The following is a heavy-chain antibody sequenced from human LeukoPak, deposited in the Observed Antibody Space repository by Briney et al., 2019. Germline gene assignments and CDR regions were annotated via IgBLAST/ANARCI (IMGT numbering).Heavy chain of an antibody. CDR2: IYPGDSTT. V-gene: IGHV5-51*01. J-gene: IGHJ4*02. D-gene: IGHD2-15*01. CDR1: GYSFTTYW. Sequence: GESLKISCQGSGYSFTTYWIGWVRQMPGKSLEWLGIIYPGDSTTIYSPSFQGQVTTSVDKSTTTAYLQWSSLMASDTAMYYCVRHTPGVLDHWGQGTQVIVSS. CDR3: VRHTPGVLDH.